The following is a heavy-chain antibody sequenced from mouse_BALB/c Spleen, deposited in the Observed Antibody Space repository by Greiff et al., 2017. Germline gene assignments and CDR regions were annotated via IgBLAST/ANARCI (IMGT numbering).Heavy chain of an antibody. J-gene: IGHJ4*01. V-gene: IGHV2-9*02. Sequence: VKLQESGPGLVAPSQSLSITCTVSGFSLTSYGVHWVRQPPGKGLEWLGVIWAGGSTNYNSALMSRLSISKDNSKSQVFLKMNSLQTDDTAMYYCAREGFITTVYAMDYWGQGTSVTVSS. CDR2: IWAGGST. D-gene: IGHD1-1*01. CDR1: GFSLTSYG. CDR3: AREGFITTVYAMDY.